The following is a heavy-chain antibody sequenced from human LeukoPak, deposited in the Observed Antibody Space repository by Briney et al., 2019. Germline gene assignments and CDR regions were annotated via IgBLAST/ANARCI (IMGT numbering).Heavy chain of an antibody. Sequence: GSLRLSCAASGFTFSSYWMSWVRQAPGKGLEWVANIKQDGSEKYYVDSVKGRFTISRDNAKNSLYLQMNSLRAEDTAVYYCARGWTPGALYYYYYYYMDVWGKGTTVTISS. CDR2: IKQDGSEK. D-gene: IGHD3/OR15-3a*01. CDR3: ARGWTPGALYYYYYYYMDV. J-gene: IGHJ6*03. V-gene: IGHV3-7*01. CDR1: GFTFSSYW.